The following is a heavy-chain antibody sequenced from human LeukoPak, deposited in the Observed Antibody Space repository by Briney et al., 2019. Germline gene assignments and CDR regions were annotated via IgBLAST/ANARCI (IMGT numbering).Heavy chain of an antibody. V-gene: IGHV3-74*01. J-gene: IGHJ5*02. CDR3: ARDLGQYYDTSDNWFDP. D-gene: IGHD3-22*01. Sequence: ASLRLSCAASGFTFSNYRIHWGRPAPGKVLVWASRINSDGIYTSYADSVKGRFTISRDNAKNTLNLQMNSLRAEDTAVYYCARDLGQYYDTSDNWFDPWSQGTLVTVSS. CDR1: GFTFSNYR. CDR2: INSDGIYT.